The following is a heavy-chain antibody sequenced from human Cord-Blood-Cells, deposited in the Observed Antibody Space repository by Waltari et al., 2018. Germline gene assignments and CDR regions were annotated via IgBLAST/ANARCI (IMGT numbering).Heavy chain of an antibody. V-gene: IGHV4-39*01. CDR2: IYYSGST. Sequence: QLQLQESGPGLVKPSETLSLTCTVSGGSISSSSYYWGWIRQPPGKGLEWIGSIYYSGSTYYNPALKSRVTISVDTSKNQFSLKLSSVTAADTAVYYCARWELWAGWYYWGQGTLVTVSS. CDR3: ARWELWAGWYY. D-gene: IGHD1-26*01. CDR1: GGSISSSSYY. J-gene: IGHJ4*02.